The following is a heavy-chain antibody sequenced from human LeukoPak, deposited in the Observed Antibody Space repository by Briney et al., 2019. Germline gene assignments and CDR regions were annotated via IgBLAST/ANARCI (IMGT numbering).Heavy chain of an antibody. CDR2: IYYSGAT. CDR1: AGSISSYY. D-gene: IGHD6-13*01. V-gene: IGHV4-59*01. J-gene: IGHJ4*02. CDR3: ASSLAAAGPYYFDS. Sequence: SETLSLTCTVSAGSISSYYWSWIRQPPGKGLEWIGYIYYSGATNYNPSLNSRVTISVDTSKNQFSLKLTSVTAADTAVYYCASSLAAAGPYYFDSWGQGTLVTVSS.